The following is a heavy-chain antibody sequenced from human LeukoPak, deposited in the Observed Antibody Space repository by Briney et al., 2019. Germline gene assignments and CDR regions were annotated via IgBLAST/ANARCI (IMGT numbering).Heavy chain of an antibody. D-gene: IGHD1-14*01. CDR3: AKDRINTHYFDY. Sequence: DPGGSLRLSCAASGFTFSSYAMSWVRQAPGKGLEWVSAISGSGGSTYYADSVKGRFTISRDNSKNTLYLQMNSLRAEDTAVYYCAKDRINTHYFDYWGQGTLVTVSS. J-gene: IGHJ4*02. CDR1: GFTFSSYA. V-gene: IGHV3-23*01. CDR2: ISGSGGST.